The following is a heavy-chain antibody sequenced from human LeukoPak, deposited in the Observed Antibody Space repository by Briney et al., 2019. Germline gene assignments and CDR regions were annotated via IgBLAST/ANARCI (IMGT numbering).Heavy chain of an antibody. V-gene: IGHV3-74*01. J-gene: IGHJ4*02. CDR2: IHGDGGDT. CDR1: GLTFRSYW. CDR3: ARRLYYDTAGSPFDL. Sequence: PGGSLRLSCAASGLTFRSYWMSWIRQSPGKELLWVSRIHGDGGDTSYADSVKGRFTISRDNAKNTLYLQMDGLTAEDTAVYYCARRLYYDTAGSPFDLWGQGTLVIVSS. D-gene: IGHD3-22*01.